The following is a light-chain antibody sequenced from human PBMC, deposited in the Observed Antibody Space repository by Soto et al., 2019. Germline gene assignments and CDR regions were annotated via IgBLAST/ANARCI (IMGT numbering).Light chain of an antibody. V-gene: IGLV2-8*01. Sequence: QSALTQPPSASGSPGQSVTISCTGTSNDIGVYDFVSWYQQHPGKAPKVIIYQVNNRPSGVPDRFSGSKSANTASLTVSGLRPEDEADYFCSSFAGSYSPYVFGTGTKLTVL. CDR3: SSFAGSYSPYV. CDR2: QVN. J-gene: IGLJ1*01. CDR1: SNDIGVYDF.